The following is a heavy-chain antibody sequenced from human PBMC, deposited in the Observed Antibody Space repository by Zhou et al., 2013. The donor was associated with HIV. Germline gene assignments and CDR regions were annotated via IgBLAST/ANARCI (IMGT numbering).Heavy chain of an antibody. D-gene: IGHD1-26*01. J-gene: IGHJ4*02. Sequence: QVQLVQSGAEVKKPGASVKVSCKAFGYTFTGYYIQWVRQAPGHGPEWMGWIDPNSGGTKIAQDFQGRVTMTRDTSISTVYMELSGLRFDDTAVYYCARDWFSGTSDCFDYWAREPWSPSPQ. V-gene: IGHV1-2*02. CDR1: GYTFTGYY. CDR3: ARDWFSGTSDCFDY. CDR2: IDPNSGGT.